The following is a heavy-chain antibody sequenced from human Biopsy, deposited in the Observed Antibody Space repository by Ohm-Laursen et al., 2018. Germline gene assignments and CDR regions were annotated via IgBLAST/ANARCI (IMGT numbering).Heavy chain of an antibody. D-gene: IGHD5-18*01. Sequence: GSLRLSCSASGFTVSDNHISWIRQAPGKGLQWVSLIYSDGNTYYADSVKGRFTISRDNSKNMLYLQMNTLRDADTAVYYCARDPRDTALGIFDYWGLGTLVTVSS. CDR2: IYSDGNT. J-gene: IGHJ4*02. CDR1: GFTVSDNH. CDR3: ARDPRDTALGIFDY. V-gene: IGHV3-66*01.